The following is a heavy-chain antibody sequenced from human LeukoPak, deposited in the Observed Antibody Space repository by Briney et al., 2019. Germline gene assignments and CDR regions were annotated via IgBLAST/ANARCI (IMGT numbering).Heavy chain of an antibody. Sequence: PSETLSLTCTVSGGSISSSSYYWGWIRQPPGKGLEWIGTVFYTGSSYYNPSLKSRVTISVDTSNNQFSLNLNSVTAADTAVYFCANFGGSLYSTVDYWGQGTLVTVSS. CDR1: GGSISSSSYY. V-gene: IGHV4-39*01. CDR3: ANFGGSLYSTVDY. D-gene: IGHD2-15*01. J-gene: IGHJ4*02. CDR2: VFYTGSS.